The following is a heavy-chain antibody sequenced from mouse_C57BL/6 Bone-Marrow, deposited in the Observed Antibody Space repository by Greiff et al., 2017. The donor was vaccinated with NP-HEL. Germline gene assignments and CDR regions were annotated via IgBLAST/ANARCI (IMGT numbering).Heavy chain of an antibody. CDR1: GFTFSDYG. J-gene: IGHJ1*03. CDR2: ISSGSSTI. V-gene: IGHV5-17*01. Sequence: EVKLMESGGGLVKPGGSLKLSCAASGFTFSDYGMHWVRQAPEKGLEWVAYISSGSSTIYYADTVKGRFTISRDNAKNTLFLQMTSLRSEDTAMYYCAILPRGYFDVWGTGTTVTVSS. CDR3: AILPRGYFDV.